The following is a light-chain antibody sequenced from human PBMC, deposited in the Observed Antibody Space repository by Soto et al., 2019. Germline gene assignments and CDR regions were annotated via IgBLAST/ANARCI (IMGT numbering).Light chain of an antibody. V-gene: IGKV3-15*01. J-gene: IGKJ1*01. CDR3: QHYGSSPWT. CDR1: QGVTTN. Sequence: IVMTQSPATLSVSPGGRATLSCRAGQGVTTNFAWYQQKSGQSPRLLIYDVSTRATGVPARFSGSGSGTEFTLTISSLQSEDFAVYFCQHYGSSPWTFGQGTKVDI. CDR2: DVS.